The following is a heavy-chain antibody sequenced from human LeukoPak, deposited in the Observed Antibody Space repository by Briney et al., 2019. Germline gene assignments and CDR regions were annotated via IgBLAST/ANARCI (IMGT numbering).Heavy chain of an antibody. CDR2: ITSRGEST. CDR1: GFTFSIYA. V-gene: IGHV3-20*04. CDR3: ARASTAGYYYYYMDV. Sequence: GGSLRLSCAASGFTFSIYAMSWVRQAPGKGLQWVSSITSRGESTWYVDSVKGRFTISRDNAKNSLYLQMNSLRAEDTALYYCARASTAGYYYYYMDVWGKGTTVTVSS. J-gene: IGHJ6*03. D-gene: IGHD3-10*01.